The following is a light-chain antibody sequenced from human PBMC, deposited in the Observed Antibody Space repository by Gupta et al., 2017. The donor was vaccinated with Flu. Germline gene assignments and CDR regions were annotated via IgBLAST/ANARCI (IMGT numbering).Light chain of an antibody. Sequence: QSPATLSVSPGERATLSCRASESVSNNLAWFQQKHGQAPRLLIFGASFRGTGVPDRFSGSGSGTEFTLTISGLQSEDFAVYYCQQYHNWPRTFGQGTRVDIK. CDR2: GAS. V-gene: IGKV3-15*01. CDR3: QQYHNWPRT. CDR1: ESVSNN. J-gene: IGKJ1*01.